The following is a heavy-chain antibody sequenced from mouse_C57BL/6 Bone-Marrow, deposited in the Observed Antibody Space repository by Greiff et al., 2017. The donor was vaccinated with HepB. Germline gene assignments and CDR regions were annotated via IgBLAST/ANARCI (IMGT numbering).Heavy chain of an antibody. D-gene: IGHD1-1*01. J-gene: IGHJ4*01. CDR1: GFTFSDFY. CDR3: ARDYYYGSSYRAMDY. CDR2: SRNKANDYTT. V-gene: IGHV7-1*01. Sequence: EVQLVESGGGLVQSGRSLRLSCATSGFTFSDFYMEWVRQAPGKGLEWIAASRNKANDYTTEYSASVKGRFIVSRDTSQSILYLQMNALRAEDTAIYYCARDYYYGSSYRAMDYWGQGTSVTVSS.